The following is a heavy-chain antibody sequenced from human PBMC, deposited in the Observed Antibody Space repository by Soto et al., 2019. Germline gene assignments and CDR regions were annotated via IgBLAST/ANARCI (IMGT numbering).Heavy chain of an antibody. CDR1: GYTFTSYG. J-gene: IGHJ6*02. Sequence: QVQLVQSGAEVKKPGASVKVSCKASGYTFTSYGISWVRQAPGQGLGWMGWISAYNGNTNYAQKLQGRVTMTTDTSTSTAYMELRSLRSDDTAVYYCARLPYCSGGSCYSNYYYYGMDVWGQGTTVTVSS. V-gene: IGHV1-18*01. CDR2: ISAYNGNT. D-gene: IGHD2-15*01. CDR3: ARLPYCSGGSCYSNYYYYGMDV.